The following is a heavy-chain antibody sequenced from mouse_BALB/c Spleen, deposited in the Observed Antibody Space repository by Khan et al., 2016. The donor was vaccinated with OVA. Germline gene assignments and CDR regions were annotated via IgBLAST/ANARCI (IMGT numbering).Heavy chain of an antibody. J-gene: IGHJ2*01. CDR3: ARDRIDY. Sequence: QVQLKQSGAELANPGASVKMSCKASGYTFTSYWMHWVKQRPGQGLEWIGYINPSSGYTEYNQNFRDKVTLTADKSSSTAYMQLSSLTSEDSAVYYCARDRIDYWGQGTTLTVSS. CDR2: INPSSGYT. CDR1: GYTFTSYW. V-gene: IGHV1-7*01.